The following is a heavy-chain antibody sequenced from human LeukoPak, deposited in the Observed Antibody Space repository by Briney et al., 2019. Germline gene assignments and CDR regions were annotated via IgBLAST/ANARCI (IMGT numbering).Heavy chain of an antibody. D-gene: IGHD6-19*01. V-gene: IGHV3-21*06. CDR3: ARWYSSGWYSDY. J-gene: IGHJ4*02. CDR1: GFSFSTYS. CDR2: VSGTNEYI. Sequence: GGSLRLSCAASGFSFSTYSMIWVRQAPGKGLEWVSSVSGTNEYIYYADSVRGRFTISRDNAKNTVYLQMNSLRAEDTAVYYCARWYSSGWYSDYWGQGTLVTVSS.